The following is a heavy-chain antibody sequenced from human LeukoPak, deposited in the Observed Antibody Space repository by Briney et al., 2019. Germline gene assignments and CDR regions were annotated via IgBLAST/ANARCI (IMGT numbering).Heavy chain of an antibody. J-gene: IGHJ6*02. V-gene: IGHV4-59*08. D-gene: IGHD3-3*01. CDR2: IYYSGST. Sequence: PSETLSLTCTVSGGSISSYYWSWIRQPPGKGLEWSGYIYYSGSTNYNPSLKSRVTISVDTSKNQFSLKLSSVTAADTAVYYCARHRYYDFWSGYYKDYYYGMDVWGQGTTVTVSS. CDR1: GGSISSYY. CDR3: ARHRYYDFWSGYYKDYYYGMDV.